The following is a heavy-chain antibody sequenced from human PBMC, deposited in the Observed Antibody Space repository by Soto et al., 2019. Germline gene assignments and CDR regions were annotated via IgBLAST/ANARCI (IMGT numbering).Heavy chain of an antibody. CDR1: GFTFSNAW. J-gene: IGHJ4*02. CDR2: IKSKTDGGTT. CDR3: TTWRYSYGPFDY. V-gene: IGHV3-15*01. D-gene: IGHD5-18*01. Sequence: GGSLRLSCAASGFTFSNAWMGWVRQAPGKGLEWVGRIKSKTDGGTTDYAAPVKGRFTISRDDSKNTLYLRMNSLKTEDTAVYYCTTWRYSYGPFDYWGQGTLVTVSS.